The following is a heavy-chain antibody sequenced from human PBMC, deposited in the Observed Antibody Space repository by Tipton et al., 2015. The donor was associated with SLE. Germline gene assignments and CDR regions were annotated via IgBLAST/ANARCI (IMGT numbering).Heavy chain of an antibody. CDR2: AFHTGQT. D-gene: IGHD1-20*01. V-gene: IGHV4-38-2*02. Sequence: TLSLTCTVSGYSISNDYYWGWVRHPPGKGLEWLGSAFHTGQTYYNPPLKRRPSISVDTSKNQLSLKLSSVTAADTAVYYCARTPPNNWNYDYWGQGTLVTVSS. CDR3: ARTPPNNWNYDY. J-gene: IGHJ4*02. CDR1: GYSISNDYY.